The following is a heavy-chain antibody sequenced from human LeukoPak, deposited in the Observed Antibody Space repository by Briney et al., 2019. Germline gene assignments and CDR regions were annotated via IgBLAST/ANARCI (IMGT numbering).Heavy chain of an antibody. V-gene: IGHV3-7*01. CDR1: GFTFSDYW. D-gene: IGHD1-7*01. CDR3: ARSPATGTADF. CDR2: INHDGNEK. J-gene: IGHJ4*02. Sequence: PGGSLRLSCAVSGFTFSDYWMSWVRQPPGKGLEWAANINHDGNEKYYVDSVMGRFTISRDNAKNSLYLQMNSLSVEDTAVYFCARSPATGTADFWGQGTLVTVSS.